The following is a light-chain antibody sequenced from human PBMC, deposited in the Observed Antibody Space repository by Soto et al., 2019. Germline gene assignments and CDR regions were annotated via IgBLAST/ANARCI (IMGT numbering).Light chain of an antibody. CDR1: QSVSSN. J-gene: IGKJ5*01. V-gene: IGKV3-15*01. CDR2: GAS. Sequence: EMVMTQSPATLSVSPGERATLSCRASQSVSSNLAWYQQKPVQAPRLLIYGASTRATGIPARFSGSGSGTEFTLTISSLQSEDFAVYYCQQYNNWPLTFGQGTRLEIK. CDR3: QQYNNWPLT.